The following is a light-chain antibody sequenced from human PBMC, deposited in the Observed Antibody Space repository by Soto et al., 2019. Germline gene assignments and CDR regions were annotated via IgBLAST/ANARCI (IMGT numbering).Light chain of an antibody. CDR3: QKYNTAPQT. CDR1: QGILDY. V-gene: IGKV1-27*01. CDR2: AAS. Sequence: DIQMTQSPSFLSASVGDRVTITCRASQGILDYVAWFQQKPGKAPNLLLYAASTLQSGVPSRFSGSGSGTDFTLTISSLQPEDVATYYCQKYNTAPQTFCQGTKVEIK. J-gene: IGKJ1*01.